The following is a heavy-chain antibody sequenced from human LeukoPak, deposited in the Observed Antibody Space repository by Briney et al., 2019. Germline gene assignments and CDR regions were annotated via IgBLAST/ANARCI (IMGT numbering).Heavy chain of an antibody. D-gene: IGHD4-23*01. Sequence: PGRSLRLSCAATGFAFNTYAMHWVRQAPGQGLEWVAVISYDGSNKYYADSVKGRFTISRDNSKNTLYLQMNSLRAEDTAVYYCAKDGDYGGNYGMDVWGQGTTVTVSS. CDR1: GFAFNTYA. CDR2: ISYDGSNK. CDR3: AKDGDYGGNYGMDV. J-gene: IGHJ6*02. V-gene: IGHV3-30*18.